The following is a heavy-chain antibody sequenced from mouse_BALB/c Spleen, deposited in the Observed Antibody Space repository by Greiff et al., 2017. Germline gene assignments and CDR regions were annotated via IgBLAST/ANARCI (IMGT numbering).Heavy chain of an antibody. V-gene: IGHV8-8*01. CDR2: IWWDDDK. D-gene: IGHD2-2*01. CDR1: GFSLSTSGMG. J-gene: IGHJ4*01. Sequence: QVTLKVSGPGILQPSQTLSLTCSFSGFSLSTSGMGVGWIRQPSGKGLEWLAHIWWDDDKRYNPALKSRLTISKDTSSNQVFLKIASVDTADTATYYCARIGGYGTFYYAMDYWGQGTSVTVSS. CDR3: ARIGGYGTFYYAMDY.